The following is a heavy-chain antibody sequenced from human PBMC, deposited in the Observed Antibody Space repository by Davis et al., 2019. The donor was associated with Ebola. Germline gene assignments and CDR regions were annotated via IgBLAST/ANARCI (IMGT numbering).Heavy chain of an antibody. CDR3: AREPNTVPGDY. J-gene: IGHJ4*01. Sequence: PGGSLRLSCAASGFTVSSNYMSWVRQAPGKGLEWVSVIYSGGSTYYADSVKGRFTISRDNSKNTLYLQMNSLRAEDTAVYYCAREPNTVPGDYWGQGTLVTVSS. CDR1: GFTVSSNY. V-gene: IGHV3-66*02. CDR2: IYSGGST. D-gene: IGHD4-17*01.